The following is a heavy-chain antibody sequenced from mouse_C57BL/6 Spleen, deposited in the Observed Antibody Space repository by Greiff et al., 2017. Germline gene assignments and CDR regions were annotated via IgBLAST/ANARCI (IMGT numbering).Heavy chain of an antibody. CDR1: VYPFTSSG. Sequence: QVQLNQSGAELARPGASVKLSCKASVYPFTSSGISWVKQRTGQGLEWIGECCPRNGNPDYNEKFKGKATLSAAKSSSTAYMELLSLTSEDSAVDFCARTENLAYWGQGTLVTVSA. CDR3: ARTENLAY. CDR2: CCPRNGNP. J-gene: IGHJ3*01. V-gene: IGHV1-81*01.